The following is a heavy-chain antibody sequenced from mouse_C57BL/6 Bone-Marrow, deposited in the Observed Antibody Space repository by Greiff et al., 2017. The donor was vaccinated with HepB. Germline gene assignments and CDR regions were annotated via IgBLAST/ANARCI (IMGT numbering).Heavy chain of an antibody. V-gene: IGHV14-4*01. J-gene: IGHJ3*01. Sequence: VQLQQSGAELVRPGASVKLSCTASGFNIKDDYMHWVKQRPEQGLEWIGWIDPENGDTEYASKFQGKATITADTSSNTAYLQLSSLTAEDTAVYYCTTTARATWFAYWGQGTLVTVSA. CDR1: GFNIKDDY. CDR3: TTTARATWFAY. D-gene: IGHD3-1*01. CDR2: IDPENGDT.